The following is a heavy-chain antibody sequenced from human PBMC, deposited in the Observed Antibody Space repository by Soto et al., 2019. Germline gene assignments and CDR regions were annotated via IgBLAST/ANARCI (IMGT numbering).Heavy chain of an antibody. Sequence: PSETLSLTCTVSGGSISSYYWSWIRPPPGKGLEWIGYIYYSGSTNYNPSLKSRVTISVDTSKNQFSLKPSSVTAADTAVYYCARTRITMVRGVMIFDYWGQGTLVTVSS. J-gene: IGHJ4*02. CDR1: GGSISSYY. D-gene: IGHD3-10*01. CDR2: IYYSGST. CDR3: ARTRITMVRGVMIFDY. V-gene: IGHV4-59*01.